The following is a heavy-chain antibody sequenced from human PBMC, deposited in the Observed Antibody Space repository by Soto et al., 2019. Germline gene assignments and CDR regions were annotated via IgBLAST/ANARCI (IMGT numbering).Heavy chain of an antibody. CDR2: IYYSGST. CDR1: GGSISSGDYY. CDR3: ATDREMGATTWGFDY. D-gene: IGHD1-26*01. J-gene: IGHJ4*02. Sequence: QVQLQESGPGLVKPSQTQSLTCTVSGGSISSGDYYWSWIRQPPGKGLEWIGYIYYSGSTYYNPSLKSRVTISVDTSKNQFSLKLSSVTAADTAVYYCATDREMGATTWGFDYWGQGTLVTVSS. V-gene: IGHV4-30-4*01.